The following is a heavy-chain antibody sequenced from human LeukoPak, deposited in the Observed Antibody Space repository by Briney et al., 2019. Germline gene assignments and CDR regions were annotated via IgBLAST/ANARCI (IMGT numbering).Heavy chain of an antibody. D-gene: IGHD5-12*01. CDR3: ARHEGGEWLRFGYYYYGMDV. CDR2: IYYSGRT. CDR1: GGSISSYY. Sequence: SETLSLTCTVSGGSISSYYWSWIRQPPEKGLEWIGYIYYSGRTNYNPSLKSRVTISVDTSKNQSSLKLSSVTAADTAVYYCARHEGGEWLRFGYYYYGMDVWGQGTTVTVSS. J-gene: IGHJ6*02. V-gene: IGHV4-59*08.